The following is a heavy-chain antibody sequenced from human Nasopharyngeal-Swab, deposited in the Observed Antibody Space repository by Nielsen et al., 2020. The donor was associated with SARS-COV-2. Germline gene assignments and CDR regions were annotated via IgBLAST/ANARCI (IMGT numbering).Heavy chain of an antibody. J-gene: IGHJ4*02. CDR3: ARDLKVAAGSQFDY. D-gene: IGHD6-13*01. CDR2: INPSGGGT. V-gene: IGHV1-46*01. Sequence: WALQAPGQGLEWMGLINPSGGGTSYAQKFQGRVTMTRDTSTSTVYMELSSLTSEDTAVYYCARDLKVAAGSQFDYWGQGTLVTVSS.